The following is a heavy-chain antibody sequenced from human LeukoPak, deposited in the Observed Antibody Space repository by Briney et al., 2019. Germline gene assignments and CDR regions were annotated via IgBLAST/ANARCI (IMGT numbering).Heavy chain of an antibody. CDR2: IYHSGST. D-gene: IGHD6-19*01. V-gene: IGHV4-59*12. Sequence: SETLSLTCTVSGGSISSYYWSWIRQPPGKGLEWIGYIYHSGSTNYKPSLKSRVTISVDTSKNQFSLKLSSVTAADTAVYYCACGYSSGWYGSDWFDPWGQGTLVTVSS. J-gene: IGHJ5*02. CDR3: ACGYSSGWYGSDWFDP. CDR1: GGSISSYY.